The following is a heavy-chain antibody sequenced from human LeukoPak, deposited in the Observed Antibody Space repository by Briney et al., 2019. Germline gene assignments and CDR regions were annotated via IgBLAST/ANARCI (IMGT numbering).Heavy chain of an antibody. V-gene: IGHV4-39*07. J-gene: IGHJ5*02. D-gene: IGHD3-10*01. CDR1: GGSISSSSYY. CDR2: IYYSGST. Sequence: PSETLSLTCTVSGGSISSSSYYWGWIRQPPGKGLEWIGSIYYSGSTYYNPSLKSRVTISVDTSKNQFSLKLSSVTAADTAVYYCARVRITMVRGVTSGWFPRRNWFDPWGQGTLVTVSS. CDR3: ARVRITMVRGVTSGWFPRRNWFDP.